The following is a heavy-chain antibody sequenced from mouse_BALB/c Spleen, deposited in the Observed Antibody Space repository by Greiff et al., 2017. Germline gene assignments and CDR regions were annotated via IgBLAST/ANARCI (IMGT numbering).Heavy chain of an antibody. J-gene: IGHJ2*01. CDR1: GFTFSSFG. V-gene: IGHV5-17*02. CDR3: ARSNYDPYFDY. Sequence: EVHLVESGGGLVQPGGSRKLSCAASGFTFSSFGMHWVRQAPEKGLEWVAYISSGSSTIYYADTVKGRFTISRDNPKNTLFLQMTSLRSEDTAMYYCARSNYDPYFDYWGQGTTLTVSS. CDR2: ISSGSSTI. D-gene: IGHD2-5*01.